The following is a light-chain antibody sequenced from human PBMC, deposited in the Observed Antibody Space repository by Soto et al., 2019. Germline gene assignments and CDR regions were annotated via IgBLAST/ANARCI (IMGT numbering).Light chain of an antibody. Sequence: EIVLTQSPGTLSLSPGDRATLSCRASQSVNSNYLAWYQRKPGQAPRLLIYGASNRATDIPYRFSASGSGTEFTLTITRLEAEDFAVYYCQQYDSTPPTFGQGTKVEVK. CDR3: QQYDSTPPT. CDR2: GAS. J-gene: IGKJ1*01. CDR1: QSVNSNY. V-gene: IGKV3-20*01.